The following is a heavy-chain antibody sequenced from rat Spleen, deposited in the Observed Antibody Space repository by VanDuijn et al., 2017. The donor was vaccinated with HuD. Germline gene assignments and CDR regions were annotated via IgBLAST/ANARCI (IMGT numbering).Heavy chain of an antibody. J-gene: IGHJ2*01. CDR2: IDNAGST. CDR3: AARHDGTHYYFNS. D-gene: IGHD1-12*02. Sequence: EVQPQESGPGLVKPSQSLSLTCSVTGYSITSSYKWNWIRKFPGHTLEWMGYIDNAGSTNYNPSLKSRISITRDTSKNQFFLQVNSVTTEDTATYYCAARHDGTHYYFNSWGQGVNVTVSS. CDR1: GYSITSSYK. V-gene: IGHV3-3*01.